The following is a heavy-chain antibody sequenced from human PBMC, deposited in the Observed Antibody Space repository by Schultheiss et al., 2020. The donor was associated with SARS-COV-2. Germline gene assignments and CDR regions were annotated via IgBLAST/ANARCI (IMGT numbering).Heavy chain of an antibody. V-gene: IGHV3-23*01. CDR3: ASPRFGY. J-gene: IGHJ4*02. Sequence: GGSLRLSCAASGFTFSSYAMSWVRQAPGKGLEWVSAISGSGGTTSYADSVKGRFSISRDNAKNSLYLQMNSLRAEDTAVYYCASPRFGYWGQGTLVTVSS. CDR2: ISGSGGTT. D-gene: IGHD3-10*01. CDR1: GFTFSSYA.